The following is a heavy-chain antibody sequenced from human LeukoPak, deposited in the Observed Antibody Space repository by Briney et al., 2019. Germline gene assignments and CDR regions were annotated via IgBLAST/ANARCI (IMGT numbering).Heavy chain of an antibody. CDR3: AKGRTSGAHVTDALDI. V-gene: IGHV3-30*18. Sequence: GGSLRLSCAASGFTFSDYGMHWVRQAPGKGLEWVAVISYNGNSDYYADSVKGRFTISRDNSKTTLYLQMNSLRGEDTAAYRCAKGRTSGAHVTDALDIWGQGTFITVPS. CDR2: ISYNGNSD. D-gene: IGHD3-3*01. J-gene: IGHJ3*02. CDR1: GFTFSDYG.